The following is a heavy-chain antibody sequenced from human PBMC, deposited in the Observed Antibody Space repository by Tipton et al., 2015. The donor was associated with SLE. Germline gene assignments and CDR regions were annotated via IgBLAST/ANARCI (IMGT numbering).Heavy chain of an antibody. V-gene: IGHV3-7*01. Sequence: SLRLSCAASGFNFNAYWMTWVRRFPGKGFEWVANIKPDGGERYYDDSVKGRFAISRDNAKNSLYLQMSSLRADDTAIYYCATGYTAMLDWGPGTPVTVSS. D-gene: IGHD5-18*01. J-gene: IGHJ4*02. CDR2: IKPDGGER. CDR3: ATGYTAMLD. CDR1: GFNFNAYW.